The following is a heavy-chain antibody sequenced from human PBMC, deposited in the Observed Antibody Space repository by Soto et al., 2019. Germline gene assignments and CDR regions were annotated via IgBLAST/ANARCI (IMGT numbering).Heavy chain of an antibody. CDR2: IYYSGST. CDR1: GGSISSSSYY. Sequence: KPSETLSLTCTVSGGSISSSSYYWGWIRQPPGKGLAWIGSIYYSGSTYYNPALKSRVTISVDTSKNQFSLKLTSVTAADTAVYFCARHELLSYGNLLTTFDYWGQGALVTVSS. V-gene: IGHV4-39*01. D-gene: IGHD4-4*01. CDR3: ARHELLSYGNLLTTFDY. J-gene: IGHJ4*02.